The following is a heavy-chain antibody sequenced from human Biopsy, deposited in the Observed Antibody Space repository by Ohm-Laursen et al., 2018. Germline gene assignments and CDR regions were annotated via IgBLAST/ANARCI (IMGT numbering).Heavy chain of an antibody. CDR2: INQSGST. CDR3: ARGSGYFKLDV. J-gene: IGHJ6*02. V-gene: IGHV4-34*01. Sequence: SDTLSLTYAVNGESSSGYFWNWIRQPPGKGLEWIGEINQSGSTKYNPSLKRRATLSADSSNSQFSLRLTSVTAADTAIYYCARGSGYFKLDVWGQGTTVTVSS. CDR1: GESSSGYF. D-gene: IGHD5-12*01.